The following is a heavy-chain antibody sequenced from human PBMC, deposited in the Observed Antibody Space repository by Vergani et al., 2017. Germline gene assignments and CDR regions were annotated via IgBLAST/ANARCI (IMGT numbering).Heavy chain of an antibody. J-gene: IGHJ3*02. CDR2: IYHSGST. Sequence: QVQLQESGPGLVKPSETLSLTCTVSGYSISSGYYWGWIRQPPGKGLEWIGSIYHSGSTYYNPSLKSRVTISVDTSKNQFSLKLSSVTAADTAVYYCARDGSGSYLDHDAFDIWGQGTMVTVSS. CDR3: ARDGSGSYLDHDAFDI. D-gene: IGHD1-26*01. CDR1: GYSISSGYY. V-gene: IGHV4-38-2*02.